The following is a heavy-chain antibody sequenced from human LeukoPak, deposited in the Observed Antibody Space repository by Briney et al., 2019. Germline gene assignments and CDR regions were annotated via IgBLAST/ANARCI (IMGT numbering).Heavy chain of an antibody. Sequence: GGSLRLSCAASGFTFSSYGMHWVRQAPGKGLEWVAVISYDGSNKYYADSVKGRFTISRDNSKNTLYLQMNSLRAEDTAVYYCAKDSRPFASTLEELVDYYGSGSDGMDVWGQGTTVTVSS. CDR1: GFTFSSYG. V-gene: IGHV3-30*18. J-gene: IGHJ6*02. D-gene: IGHD3-10*01. CDR3: AKDSRPFASTLEELVDYYGSGSDGMDV. CDR2: ISYDGSNK.